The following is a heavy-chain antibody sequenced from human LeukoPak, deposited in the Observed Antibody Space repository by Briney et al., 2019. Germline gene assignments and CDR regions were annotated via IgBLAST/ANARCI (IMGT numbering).Heavy chain of an antibody. CDR2: INHYGTEK. CDR1: GFSFSDYW. J-gene: IGHJ5*02. CDR3: AGEPDSGDAYNWFDP. Sequence: GGSLRLSCVASGFSFSDYWVNWVRQTPGKGLEWLANINHYGTEKYYADSMKGRFTISRDNAKNSLYLQMNSLLVEEYGVYYFAGEPDSGDAYNWFDPWGQGTQVTVSS. V-gene: IGHV3-7*01. D-gene: IGHD4-17*01.